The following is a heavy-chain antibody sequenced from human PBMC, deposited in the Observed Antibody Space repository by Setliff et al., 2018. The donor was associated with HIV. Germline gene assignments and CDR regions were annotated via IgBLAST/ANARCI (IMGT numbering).Heavy chain of an antibody. CDR3: ARGRCSDAACFFDY. CDR2: ISSTGTYI. CDR1: GFNFSSHT. D-gene: IGHD3-16*01. Sequence: PGGSLRLSCAASGFNFSSHTMNWIRQAPGKGLEWVSSISSTGTYIYYADSMKGRFTISRDNAKNSLYLQMDNLAVDDTAVYFCARGRCSDAACFFDYWGQGTLVTVSS. J-gene: IGHJ4*02. V-gene: IGHV3-21*04.